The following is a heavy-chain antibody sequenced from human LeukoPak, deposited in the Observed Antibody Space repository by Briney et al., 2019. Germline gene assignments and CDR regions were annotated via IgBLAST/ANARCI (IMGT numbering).Heavy chain of an antibody. CDR2: INPNSGGT. Sequence: EASVKVSCKASGYTFTGYYMHWVRQAPGQGLEWMGWINPNSGGTNYAQKFQGRVTMTRDTSISTAYMELSRLRSDDTAMYYCARGQGTYYYGSGSIPFDYWGQGTLVTVSS. V-gene: IGHV1-2*02. CDR3: ARGQGTYYYGSGSIPFDY. J-gene: IGHJ4*02. CDR1: GYTFTGYY. D-gene: IGHD3-10*01.